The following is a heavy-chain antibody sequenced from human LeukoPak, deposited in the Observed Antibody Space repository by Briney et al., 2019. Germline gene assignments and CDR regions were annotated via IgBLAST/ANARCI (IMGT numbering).Heavy chain of an antibody. V-gene: IGHV3-23*01. CDR1: GFTFSSYT. D-gene: IGHD6-13*01. Sequence: GGSLRLSCAASGFTFSSYTMSWVRQAPGKGLEWVSAISSSGGSTYYADSVKGRFTISRDNSKNTVYLQMNSLRAEDTAVYYCVRDRGTELAYRYFDLWGRGTLVTVSS. J-gene: IGHJ2*01. CDR2: ISSSGGST. CDR3: VRDRGTELAYRYFDL.